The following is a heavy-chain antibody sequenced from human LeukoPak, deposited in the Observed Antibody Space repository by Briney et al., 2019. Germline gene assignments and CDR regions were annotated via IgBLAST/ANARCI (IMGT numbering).Heavy chain of an antibody. D-gene: IGHD1-26*01. V-gene: IGHV1-69*05. CDR1: GGTFSSYA. Sequence: SVKVSCKASGGTFSSYAISWVRQAPGQGLEWMGGIIPIFGTANYAQKFQGRVTITTDESTNTAYMELSSLRSEDTAVYYCARMSLYSGSYYVFDYWGQGTLVTVSS. CDR2: IIPIFGTA. J-gene: IGHJ4*02. CDR3: ARMSLYSGSYYVFDY.